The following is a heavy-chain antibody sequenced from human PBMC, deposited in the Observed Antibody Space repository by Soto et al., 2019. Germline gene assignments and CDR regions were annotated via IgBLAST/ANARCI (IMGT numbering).Heavy chain of an antibody. J-gene: IGHJ5*02. Sequence: SETLSLTCTVSGGSISSGYYYWSWIRQPPGKGLEWIGYIYYSGSTYYNPSLKSRVTISVDTSKNQFSLKLSSVTAADTAVYYCARESELRAWFDPWGQGTLVTVSS. D-gene: IGHD3-10*01. CDR2: IYYSGST. CDR3: ARESELRAWFDP. CDR1: GGSISSGYYY. V-gene: IGHV4-30-4*01.